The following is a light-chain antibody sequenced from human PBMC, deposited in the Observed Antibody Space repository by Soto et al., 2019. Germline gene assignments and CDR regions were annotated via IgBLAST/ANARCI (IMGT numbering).Light chain of an antibody. CDR2: EGS. J-gene: IGLJ2*01. Sequence: QLVLTQPASVSGSPGQSITISCTGTSSDVGSYNLVSWYQQHPGKAPKLMIYEGSKRPSGVSNRFSGSKSGNTASLTISGLQAEDEADYYCCSYAGSSTSFGGGTKLTVL. CDR3: CSYAGSSTS. CDR1: SSDVGSYNL. V-gene: IGLV2-23*01.